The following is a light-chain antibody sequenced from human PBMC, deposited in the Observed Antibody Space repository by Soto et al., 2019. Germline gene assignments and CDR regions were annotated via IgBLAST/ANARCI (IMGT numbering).Light chain of an antibody. CDR1: QSISSY. CDR2: AAS. V-gene: IGKV1-39*01. CDR3: QQCYSTLYT. J-gene: IGKJ2*01. Sequence: DIQMTQSPSSLSASVGDRVTITCRASQSISSYLNWYQQKPGKAPKLLIYAASSLQSGVPSRFSGGGSGTDFTLTISSLEPEDFATYYCQQCYSTLYTFGQGTKLEIK.